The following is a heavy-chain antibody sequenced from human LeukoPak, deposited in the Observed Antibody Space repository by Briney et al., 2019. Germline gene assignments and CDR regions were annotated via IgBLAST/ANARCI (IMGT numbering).Heavy chain of an antibody. CDR1: GYSFTSYW. CDR3: ARLASYCSGGSCYTWWFDP. CDR2: IYPDDSDT. V-gene: IGHV5-51*01. J-gene: IGHJ5*02. Sequence: PGESLKISCKGSGYSFTSYWIGWVRQMPGKGLEWMGIIYPDDSDTRYSPSFQGQVTISADKSISTAYLQWSSLKASDTAMYYCARLASYCSGGSCYTWWFDPWGQGTLVTVSS. D-gene: IGHD2-15*01.